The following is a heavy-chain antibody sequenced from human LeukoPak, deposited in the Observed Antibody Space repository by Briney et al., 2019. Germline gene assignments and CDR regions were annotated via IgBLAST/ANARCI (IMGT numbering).Heavy chain of an antibody. D-gene: IGHD5-24*01. CDR2: MSGSGGST. V-gene: IGHV3-23*01. J-gene: IGHJ2*01. CDR3: ARGQAIGWYFDL. Sequence: GGSLRLSCAASGFTVSSNYMSWVRQAPGKGLECVSTMSGSGGSTYYADSVKGRFTLSRDNSKSTLFLQMNNLRVEDTAVYYCARGQAIGWYFDLWGRGTLLTVSS. CDR1: GFTVSSNY.